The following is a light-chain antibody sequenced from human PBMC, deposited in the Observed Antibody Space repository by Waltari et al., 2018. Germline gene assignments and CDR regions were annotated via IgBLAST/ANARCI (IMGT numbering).Light chain of an antibody. V-gene: IGKV1-39*01. CDR1: QSINSY. Sequence: DIQMTQSPSSLSASIGDRVTITCRASQSINSYLNWYQQKTGKAPKLLFYAASFLQSGVPSRFSASGSGTEFTLTISSLQPDDFATYYCQQSNISPLAFGQGTKVEIK. J-gene: IGKJ1*01. CDR3: QQSNISPLA. CDR2: AAS.